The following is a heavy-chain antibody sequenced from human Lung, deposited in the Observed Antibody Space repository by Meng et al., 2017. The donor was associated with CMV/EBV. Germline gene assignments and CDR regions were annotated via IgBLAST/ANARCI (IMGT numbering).Heavy chain of an antibody. CDR2: IYIGDTT. D-gene: IGHD6-13*01. CDR1: GFIVRNTY. CDR3: ARGLAADGIFDS. J-gene: IGHJ4*02. Sequence: CAASGFIVRNTYMNWVRRAPGKGLEWVSIIYIGDTTYYTDSVKGRFTISRDTSKNTLYLQMNSLRVEDTAVYYCARGLAADGIFDSWGQGTLVTVSS. V-gene: IGHV3-53*01.